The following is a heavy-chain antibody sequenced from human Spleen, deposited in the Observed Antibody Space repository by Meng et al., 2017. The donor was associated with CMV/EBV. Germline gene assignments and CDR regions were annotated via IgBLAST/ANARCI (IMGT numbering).Heavy chain of an antibody. Sequence: VYGGSFSGYDWSWIRQPPGKGLEWIGEINHSGSTNYNPSLKSRVTISVDTSKNQFSLKLSSVTAADTAVYYCARGARYKRSGSPFDYWGQGTLVTVSS. D-gene: IGHD1-26*01. J-gene: IGHJ4*02. CDR1: GGSFSGYD. V-gene: IGHV4-34*01. CDR3: ARGARYKRSGSPFDY. CDR2: INHSGST.